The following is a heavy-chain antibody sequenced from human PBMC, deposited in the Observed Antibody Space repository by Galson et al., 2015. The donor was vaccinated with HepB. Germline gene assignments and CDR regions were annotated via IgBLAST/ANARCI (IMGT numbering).Heavy chain of an antibody. V-gene: IGHV3-15*01. Sequence: SLRLSCAASGFTFSTAYMSWVRQAPGKGLEWVGQIKSQTAGGTTDYAAPVKDRFTISRDDSKTTLYLQMNSLKTEDAAVYYCTTDLPTMGGGEFDYWGQGTLVTVS. D-gene: IGHD1-26*01. CDR3: TTDLPTMGGGEFDY. J-gene: IGHJ4*02. CDR2: IKSQTAGGTT. CDR1: GFTFSTAY.